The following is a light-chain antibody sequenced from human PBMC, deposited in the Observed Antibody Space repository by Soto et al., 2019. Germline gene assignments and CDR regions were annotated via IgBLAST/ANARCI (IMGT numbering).Light chain of an antibody. CDR2: NNN. V-gene: IGLV1-44*01. CDR3: AVWDDTLNGPV. Sequence: QSVLTQPPSASGTPGQRVTISCSGSSSNIGSNTVNWYQQLPGTAPKLLIYNNNQRPSGVPDRFSGSKSGTSASLAISGLQAEDEADYCCAVWDDTLNGPVFGGGTKLTVL. J-gene: IGLJ2*01. CDR1: SSNIGSNT.